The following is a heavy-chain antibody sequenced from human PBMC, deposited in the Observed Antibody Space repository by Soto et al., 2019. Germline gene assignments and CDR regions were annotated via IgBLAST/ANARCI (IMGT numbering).Heavy chain of an antibody. V-gene: IGHV1-3*01. J-gene: IGHJ5*02. CDR1: GYTFTSYA. D-gene: IGHD3-10*01. CDR3: ASTPLAELLRVGYGWFDP. CDR2: INAGNGNT. Sequence: QVQLVQSGAEVKKPGASVKVSCKASGYTFTSYAMHWVRQAPGQRLEWMGWINAGNGNTKYSQKFQGRVTINRDTSASTAYMELSSLRYEDTAVYYCASTPLAELLRVGYGWFDPWGQGNLVTVSS.